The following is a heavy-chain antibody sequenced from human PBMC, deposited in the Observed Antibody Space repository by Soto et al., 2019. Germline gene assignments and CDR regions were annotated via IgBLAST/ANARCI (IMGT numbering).Heavy chain of an antibody. V-gene: IGHV3-33*01. CDR3: ARDTGIAAYFDY. Sequence: QVQLVESGGGVVQPGRSLRLSCAASGFTFSSYGMHWVRKAPGKGLEWVAVIWYDGSNKYYADSVKGRFTISRDNSKNTLYLQMNSLRAEDTAVYYCARDTGIAAYFDYWGQGTLVTVSS. D-gene: IGHD6-13*01. J-gene: IGHJ4*02. CDR1: GFTFSSYG. CDR2: IWYDGSNK.